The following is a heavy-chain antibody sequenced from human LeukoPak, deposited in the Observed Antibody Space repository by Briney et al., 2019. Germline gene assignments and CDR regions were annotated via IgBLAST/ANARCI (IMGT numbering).Heavy chain of an antibody. V-gene: IGHV4-59*12. CDR3: ASLRKRGGAFDI. J-gene: IGHJ3*02. CDR2: IYYSGST. CDR1: GGSISSDY. Sequence: PSETLSLTCTVSGGSISSDYWSWIRQPPGKGLEWIGYIYYSGSTNYNPSLKSRVTISVDTSKNQFSLKLRSVTAADTAVYYCASLRKRGGAFDIWGQGTMVTVSS.